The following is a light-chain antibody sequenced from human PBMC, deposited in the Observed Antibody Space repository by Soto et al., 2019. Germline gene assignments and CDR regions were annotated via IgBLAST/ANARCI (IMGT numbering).Light chain of an antibody. Sequence: EIVMTQSPGTLSVSPGERATLSCRAGQGVTTNFAWYQQKSGQSPRLLIYDVSIRATGVPARFSGTGSETDFTLTISGLQSDDSAVYFCQQYNNRPFSFGQGTRLEIK. V-gene: IGKV3-15*01. J-gene: IGKJ5*01. CDR1: QGVTTN. CDR2: DVS. CDR3: QQYNNRPFS.